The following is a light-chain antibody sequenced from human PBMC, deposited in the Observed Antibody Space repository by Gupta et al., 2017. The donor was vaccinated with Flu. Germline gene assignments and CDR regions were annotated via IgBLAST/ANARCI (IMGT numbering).Light chain of an antibody. CDR2: GAY. CDR3: QQYTNWL. Sequence: EVVMTQSPATLSVSPGERATLSGRASQSISSNLAWYQQKPGQAPRLLIYGAYTRATGSPARFSGSGSGTEFTLTSRSLQYADFEVYDCQQYTNWLFGGGTKVEIK. V-gene: IGKV3-15*01. J-gene: IGKJ4*02. CDR1: QSISSN.